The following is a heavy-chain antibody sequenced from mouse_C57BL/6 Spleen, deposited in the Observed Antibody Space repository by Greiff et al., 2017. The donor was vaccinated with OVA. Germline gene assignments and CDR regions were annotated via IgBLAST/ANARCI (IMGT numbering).Heavy chain of an antibody. J-gene: IGHJ2*01. CDR3: TRRGIYYDYLYYFDY. CDR1: GYTFTDYE. CDR2: IDPETGGT. V-gene: IGHV1-15*01. D-gene: IGHD2-4*01. Sequence: VQLVESGAELVRPGASVTLSCKASGYTFTDYEMHWVKQTPVHGLEWIGAIDPETGGTAYNQKFKGKAILTADKSSSTAYMELRSLTSEDSAVYYCTRRGIYYDYLYYFDYWGQGTTLTVSS.